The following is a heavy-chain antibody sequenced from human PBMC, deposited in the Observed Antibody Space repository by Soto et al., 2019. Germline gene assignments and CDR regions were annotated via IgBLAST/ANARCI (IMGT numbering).Heavy chain of an antibody. J-gene: IGHJ4*02. CDR3: AARPSILDYGDYVNFDY. Sequence: ASVKVSCKVSGYTLTGLSMHWVRQAPGKGLEWMGGFDPEDGETIYAQKFQGRVTMTEDTSTDTAYMELSSLRSEDTAVYYCAARPSILDYGDYVNFDYWGQGTLVTVSS. CDR2: FDPEDGET. CDR1: GYTLTGLS. D-gene: IGHD4-17*01. V-gene: IGHV1-24*01.